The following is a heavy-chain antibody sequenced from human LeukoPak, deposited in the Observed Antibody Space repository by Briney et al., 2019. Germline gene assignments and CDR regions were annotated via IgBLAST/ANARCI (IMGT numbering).Heavy chain of an antibody. CDR3: ARILEGYHYYIDV. J-gene: IGHJ6*03. CDR2: IGTGGSIT. CDR1: GVTFSDYY. V-gene: IGHV3-11*04. Sequence: GGSLRLACAASGVTFSDYYMSWIRQAPGKGLQWVSYIGTGGSITYYADSVKGRFTISRDNAKNSLYLQMNSLRVEDTAVYDCARILEGYHYYIDVWGKGTTVTVSS.